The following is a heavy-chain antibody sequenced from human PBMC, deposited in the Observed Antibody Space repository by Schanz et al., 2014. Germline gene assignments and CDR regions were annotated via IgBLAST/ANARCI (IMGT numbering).Heavy chain of an antibody. V-gene: IGHV3-23*01. J-gene: IGHJ4*02. CDR1: GITFSDYA. CDR3: ARDPNSVNELDY. Sequence: DVQLLESGGALEQPGGSLRLSCAASGITFSDYAMSWVRQAPGKGLEWVSTIASGGSHTFYADSVTGRFTISGDNSKNTLFLQMNSLRVEDTAVYYCARDPNSVNELDYWGQGTLVTVSS. D-gene: IGHD5-12*01. CDR2: IASGGSHT.